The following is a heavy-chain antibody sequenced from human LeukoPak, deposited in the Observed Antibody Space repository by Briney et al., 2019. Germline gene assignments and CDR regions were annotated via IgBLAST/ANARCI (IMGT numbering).Heavy chain of an antibody. V-gene: IGHV3-23*01. J-gene: IGHJ4*02. D-gene: IGHD6-13*01. CDR2: ISGSGGST. Sequence: GGYLRLSCEASGFTFSTYAMTWVRQAPGKGLEWVSAISGSGGSTYYADSVKGRFTISRDNSQNTLYLQMNSLRAEDTAVYYCAKSIWYSSSWYFDYWGQGTLVTVSS. CDR3: AKSIWYSSSWYFDY. CDR1: GFTFSTYA.